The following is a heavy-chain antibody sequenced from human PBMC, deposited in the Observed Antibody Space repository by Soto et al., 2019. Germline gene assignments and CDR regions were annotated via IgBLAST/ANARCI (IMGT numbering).Heavy chain of an antibody. D-gene: IGHD3-3*01. CDR2: IISSASFT. V-gene: IGHV3-48*02. CDR3: VRDMPWAIFD. CDR1: GFTFSDYS. Sequence: GSLRLSCAASGFTFSDYSINWVRQAPGRGLEWISYIISSASFTSYADSVKGRFTISRDNARNSVYLQMNGLRDDDTAVYYCVRDMPWAIFDWGRGTLVTVSS. J-gene: IGHJ4*02.